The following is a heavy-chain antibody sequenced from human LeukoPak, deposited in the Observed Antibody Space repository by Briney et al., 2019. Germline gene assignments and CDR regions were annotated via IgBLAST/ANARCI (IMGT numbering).Heavy chain of an antibody. Sequence: GRSLRLSCAASGFTFSSYAMHWVRQAPGKGLEWVAVISYDGSNKYYADSVKGRFTISRDNSKNTLYLQMNSLRAEDTAVYYCARPSYTGGFEYDYWGQGTLVTVSS. CDR2: ISYDGSNK. J-gene: IGHJ4*02. D-gene: IGHD3-16*01. CDR1: GFTFSSYA. CDR3: ARPSYTGGFEYDY. V-gene: IGHV3-30-3*01.